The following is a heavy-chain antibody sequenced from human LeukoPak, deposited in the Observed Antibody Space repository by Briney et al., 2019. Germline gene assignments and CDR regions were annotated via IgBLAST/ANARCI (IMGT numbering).Heavy chain of an antibody. CDR3: ARNPKFGDFDY. D-gene: IGHD3-16*01. J-gene: IGHJ4*02. V-gene: IGHV4-38-2*02. CDR1: GYSISSGYY. Sequence: SETLSLTCTVSGYSISSGYYWGWIRQPPGKGLEWIGSIYHSGSTYYNPSLKSRVTISVDTSKNQFSLKLSSVTAADTAVYYCARNPKFGDFDYWGQGTLVTVSS. CDR2: IYHSGST.